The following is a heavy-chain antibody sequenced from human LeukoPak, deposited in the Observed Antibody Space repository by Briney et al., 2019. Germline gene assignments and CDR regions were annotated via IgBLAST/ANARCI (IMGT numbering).Heavy chain of an antibody. J-gene: IGHJ4*02. Sequence: GGSLRLSCAASGFTFSSYAMSWVRQAPGKGLEWVSAISGSGGSTYYADSVKGRFTISRDNSKNTLYLQMNSLRAEDTAVYYCASDNSSGWYYFDYWGQGTLVTVSS. CDR3: ASDNSSGWYYFDY. D-gene: IGHD6-19*01. CDR2: ISGSGGST. V-gene: IGHV3-23*01. CDR1: GFTFSSYA.